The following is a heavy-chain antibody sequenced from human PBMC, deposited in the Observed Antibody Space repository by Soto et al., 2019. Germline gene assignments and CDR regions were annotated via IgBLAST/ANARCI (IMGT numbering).Heavy chain of an antibody. D-gene: IGHD4-17*01. CDR1: GGSISSGGYY. Sequence: QVQLQESGPGLVKPSQTLSLTCTVSGGSISSGGYYWSWIRQHPGTCLEWFGYISYSGSTYYNPSLRSRVSISVDTSKNQFSLKLSSVTAADTAVYYCARSPEATVTAFDYWGQGTLVTVSS. J-gene: IGHJ4*02. V-gene: IGHV4-31*03. CDR2: ISYSGST. CDR3: ARSPEATVTAFDY.